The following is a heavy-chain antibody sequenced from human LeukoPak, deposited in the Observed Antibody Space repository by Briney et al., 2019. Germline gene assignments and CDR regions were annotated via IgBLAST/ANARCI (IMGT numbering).Heavy chain of an antibody. J-gene: IGHJ4*02. CDR2: ISYDGSNK. V-gene: IGHV3-30-3*01. Sequence: PGRSLRLSCAASGFTFSSYAMHWVRQAPGKGLEWVAVISYDGSNKYYADSVKGRFTISRDNSKNTLYLQMNSLRAEDTAVYYCARDVGNFDYWGQGTLVTVSS. CDR3: ARDVGNFDY. CDR1: GFTFSSYA.